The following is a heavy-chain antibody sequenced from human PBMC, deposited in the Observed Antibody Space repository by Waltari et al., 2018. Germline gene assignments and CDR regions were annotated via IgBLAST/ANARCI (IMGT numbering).Heavy chain of an antibody. J-gene: IGHJ4*02. CDR2: ISSSTTYI. D-gene: IGHD7-27*01. CDR3: VSGGWGFYFDY. V-gene: IGHV3-21*01. Sequence: EVQLVESGGGLVKPGGSLRLSWGPSGLRFSSYSMNWVRQAPGKGLEWVSSISSSTTYIHYADSVKGRFTISRDNAKNALYLQMNSLRVEDTAVYYCVSGGWGFYFDYWGQGTVVTVSS. CDR1: GLRFSSYS.